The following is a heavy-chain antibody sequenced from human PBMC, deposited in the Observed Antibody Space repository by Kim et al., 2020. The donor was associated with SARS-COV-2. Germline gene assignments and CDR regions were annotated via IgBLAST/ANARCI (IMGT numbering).Heavy chain of an antibody. D-gene: IGHD1-26*01. CDR2: FYYGGST. V-gene: IGHV4-39*01. CDR1: GGSISSGNYF. J-gene: IGHJ5*02. CDR3: ARPHSGRGGGAWFDP. Sequence: SETLSLTFTVSGGSISSGNYFWGWIRQPPGKGLEWIGNFYYGGSTYYSPSLKSRVTMSADTSKNQFSLRLRSVTAADTAVYYCARPHSGRGGGAWFDPWGQGTLVTVSS.